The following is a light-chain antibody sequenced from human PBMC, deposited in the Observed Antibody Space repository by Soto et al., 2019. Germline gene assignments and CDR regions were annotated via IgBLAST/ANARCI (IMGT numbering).Light chain of an antibody. V-gene: IGKV1-9*01. J-gene: IGKJ4*01. CDR3: QQFKSYPLT. CDR2: AAS. Sequence: IRLTQSPSSLSASVGDRVTITCRASQGISSNLAWYQQKPGKVPKLLISAASTLQSGVPSRLSDSGSGTDFTLTISSLQPEDFATYFCQQFKSYPLTFGGGTKVEIK. CDR1: QGISSN.